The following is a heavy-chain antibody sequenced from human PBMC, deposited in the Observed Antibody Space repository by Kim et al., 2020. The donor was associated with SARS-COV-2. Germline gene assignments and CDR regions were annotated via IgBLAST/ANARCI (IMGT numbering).Heavy chain of an antibody. D-gene: IGHD3-16*02. CDR3: ARTNYDYVWGSYRQGFDY. Sequence: KSRVTISVDTSKNQFSLKLSSVTAADTAVYYCARTNYDYVWGSYRQGFDYWGQGTLVTVSS. J-gene: IGHJ4*02. V-gene: IGHV4-59*01.